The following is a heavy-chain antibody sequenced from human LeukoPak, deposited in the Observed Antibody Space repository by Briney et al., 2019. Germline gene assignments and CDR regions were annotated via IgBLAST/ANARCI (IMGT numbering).Heavy chain of an antibody. J-gene: IGHJ6*02. D-gene: IGHD3-9*01. CDR2: IKQDGSEK. CDR1: GFTFSSYW. Sequence: PGGSLRLSCAASGFTFSSYWMSWVRQAPGKGLEWVANIKQDGSEKYYVDSVKGRFTISRDNAKNSLYLQMNSLSAEDTAVYYCASFWGSRESDWFRDGVDVWGQGTTVTVSS. V-gene: IGHV3-7*01. CDR3: ASFWGSRESDWFRDGVDV.